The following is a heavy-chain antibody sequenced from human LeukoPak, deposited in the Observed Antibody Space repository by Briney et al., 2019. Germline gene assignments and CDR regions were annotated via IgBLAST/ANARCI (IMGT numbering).Heavy chain of an antibody. D-gene: IGHD3-22*01. Sequence: SETLSLTCTVSGGSISSYYWSWIRQPPGKGLEWIGYIYYSGSTNYNPSLKSRVTISVDTSKNQFSLKLSSVTAADTAVYYCARGLYYYESSGYYPSFDYWGQGTLVTVSS. J-gene: IGHJ4*02. CDR2: IYYSGST. CDR3: ARGLYYYESSGYYPSFDY. CDR1: GGSISSYY. V-gene: IGHV4-59*01.